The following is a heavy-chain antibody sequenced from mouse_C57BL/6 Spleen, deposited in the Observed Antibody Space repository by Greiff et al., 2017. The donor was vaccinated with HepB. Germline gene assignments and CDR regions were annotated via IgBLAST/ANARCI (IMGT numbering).Heavy chain of an antibody. CDR2: IYPGDGDT. CDR1: GYAFSSSW. Sequence: QVQLQQSGPELVKPGASVKISCKASGYAFSSSWMNWVKQRPGKGLEWIGRIYPGDGDTNYNGKFKGKATLTADKSSSTAYMQLSSLTSEDSAVYFCARFGCITTVVDYWGQGTTLTVSS. CDR3: ARFGCITTVVDY. J-gene: IGHJ2*01. V-gene: IGHV1-82*01. D-gene: IGHD1-1*01.